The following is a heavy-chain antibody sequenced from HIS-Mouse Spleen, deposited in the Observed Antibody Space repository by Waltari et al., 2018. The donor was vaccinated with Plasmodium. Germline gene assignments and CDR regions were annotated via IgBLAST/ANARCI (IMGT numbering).Heavy chain of an antibody. J-gene: IGHJ3*02. V-gene: IGHV3-53*01. Sequence: VQLVESGGGLIQHGGSLRLSCAASGFTVSSNYMSWVRQAPGKGLEWVSVIYSGGSTYYADSVKGRFTISRDNSKNTLYLQMNSLRAEDTAVYYCARGMKSSSSAFDIWGQGTMVTVSS. D-gene: IGHD6-6*01. CDR2: IYSGGST. CDR1: GFTVSSNY. CDR3: ARGMKSSSSAFDI.